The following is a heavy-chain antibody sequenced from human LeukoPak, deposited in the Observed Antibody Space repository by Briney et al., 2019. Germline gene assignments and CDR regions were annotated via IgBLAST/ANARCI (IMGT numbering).Heavy chain of an antibody. Sequence: SETLSLTCAVYGGSFSGYYWSWIRQPPGKGLEWIREINHSGSTNYNPSLKSRVTISVDTSKNQFSLKLSSVTAADTAVYYCARDMGDFWVVYTKNYYFDYGAKGPLVPVP. CDR3: ARDMGDFWVVYTKNYYFDY. D-gene: IGHD3-3*01. V-gene: IGHV4-34*01. CDR2: INHSGST. CDR1: GGSFSGYY. J-gene: IGHJ4*02.